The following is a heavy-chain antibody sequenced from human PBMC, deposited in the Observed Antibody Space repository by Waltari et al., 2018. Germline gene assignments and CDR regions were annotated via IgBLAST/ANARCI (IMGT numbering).Heavy chain of an antibody. CDR2: INPNSGGP. V-gene: IGHV1-2*06. D-gene: IGHD6-13*01. CDR1: GYTFPGYY. Sequence: QVQLVQSGAEVKKPGASVTVSCKASGYTFPGYYMPWVRQAPGQGLEWMGRINPNSGGPNYAQKFQGRVTMTRDTSISTAYMELSRLRSDDPAVYYCARGSSSWGGYYYYMDVWGKGTTVTVSS. J-gene: IGHJ6*03. CDR3: ARGSSSWGGYYYYMDV.